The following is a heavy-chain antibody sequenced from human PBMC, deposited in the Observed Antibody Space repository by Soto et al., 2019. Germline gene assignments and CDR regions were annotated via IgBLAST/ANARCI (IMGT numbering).Heavy chain of an antibody. CDR3: ARAQYDDSSAYFDY. J-gene: IGHJ4*02. V-gene: IGHV4-59*02. CDR2: IYYSGST. CDR1: GGSVNSYY. D-gene: IGHD3-22*01. Sequence: SETLSLTCTVSGGSVNSYYWSWIRQPPGKGLEWIGYIYYSGSTNYNPSLKSRVTISVDTSKNQFSLKLSSVTAADTAVYYCARAQYDDSSAYFDYWGQGTLVTVSS.